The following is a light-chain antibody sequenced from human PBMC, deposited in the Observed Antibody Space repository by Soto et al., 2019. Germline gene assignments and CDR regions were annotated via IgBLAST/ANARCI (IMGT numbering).Light chain of an antibody. CDR2: GAS. CDR3: QQYDNYPLT. J-gene: IGKJ4*01. CDR1: QSIGNS. Sequence: EMVMTQSPATLSVSPGEGATLSCRATQSIGNSLAWYQQKPGQAPRLLIYGASTRVTGIPARFSGSGFGTEFTLTISSLQPDDFATYYCQQYDNYPLTFGGGTKVEIK. V-gene: IGKV3-15*01.